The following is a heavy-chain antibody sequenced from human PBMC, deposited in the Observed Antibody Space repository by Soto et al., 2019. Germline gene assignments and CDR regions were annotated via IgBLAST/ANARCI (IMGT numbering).Heavy chain of an antibody. CDR1: GFSFSTYW. CDR3: ARGGNWFDP. D-gene: IGHD3-10*01. J-gene: IGHJ5*02. CDR2: IDQGGGEK. Sequence: EVQLVESGGGLVQPGGSLRLSCAASGFSFSTYWMAWVRQAPGKGLEWVANIDQGGGEKYYVDSVRGRFTIARDNGKNSMYLLMNSLNAEDTDIYSCARGGNWFDPWGERAPVSVSS. V-gene: IGHV3-7*05.